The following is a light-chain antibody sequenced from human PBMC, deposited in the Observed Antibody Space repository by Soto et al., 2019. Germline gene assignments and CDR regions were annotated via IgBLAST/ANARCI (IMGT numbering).Light chain of an antibody. V-gene: IGKV1-39*01. CDR2: AAS. Sequence: DIQMTQSPSSLSASVGDRVTITCRASQSISSYLNWYQQKPGKAPKLLIYAASSLQTGVPSRFSGSGSGTDFTLTISNLQPEDFATYYCQQCYSTPYTFGQGTKLEIK. J-gene: IGKJ2*01. CDR1: QSISSY. CDR3: QQCYSTPYT.